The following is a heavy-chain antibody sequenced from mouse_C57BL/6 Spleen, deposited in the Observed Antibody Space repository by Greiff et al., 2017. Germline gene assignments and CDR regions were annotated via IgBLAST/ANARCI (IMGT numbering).Heavy chain of an antibody. CDR3: APCAMDY. CDR2: ISSDSSTI. Sequence: EVQLLEPGAGLVKPGASLKLSCAASGFTFTGYGMHWVRQAPGKGLEWVAYISSDSSTIYYADTVKGRFTISRDNAKNTLFLQMTSLRAEDTAMYYCAPCAMDYWGQGTSVTVSS. CDR1: GFTFTGYG. J-gene: IGHJ4*01. V-gene: IGHV5-17*01.